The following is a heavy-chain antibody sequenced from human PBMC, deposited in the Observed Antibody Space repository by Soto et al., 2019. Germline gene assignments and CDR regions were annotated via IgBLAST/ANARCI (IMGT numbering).Heavy chain of an antibody. CDR2: IKQDGSEK. J-gene: IGHJ3*02. Sequence: EVQLVESGGGLVQPGGSLRLSCAASGFTFSSYWMSWVRQAPGKGLEWVANIKQDGSEKYYVDSVKGRFTISRDNAKNSLYLQMNSLRAEYTAVYYCARDLGVLRYFEWLSRDDAFDIWGQGTRVTVCS. V-gene: IGHV3-7*01. CDR3: ARDLGVLRYFEWLSRDDAFDI. D-gene: IGHD3-9*01. CDR1: GFTFSSYW.